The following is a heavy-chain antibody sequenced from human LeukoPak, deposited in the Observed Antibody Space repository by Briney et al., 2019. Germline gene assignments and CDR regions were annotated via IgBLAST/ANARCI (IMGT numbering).Heavy chain of an antibody. CDR2: IKQDGSEK. CDR1: GFTFRTYW. Sequence: GGSLRLSCTASGFTFRTYWMSWVRQAPGKGLEWVANIKQDGSEKYYVDSVKGRSTISRDNAENSLYLQMNSLRAEDTALYYCVRDFGEQWLERWDYWGQGTLVTVSS. CDR3: VRDFGEQWLERWDY. V-gene: IGHV3-7*03. J-gene: IGHJ4*02. D-gene: IGHD6-19*01.